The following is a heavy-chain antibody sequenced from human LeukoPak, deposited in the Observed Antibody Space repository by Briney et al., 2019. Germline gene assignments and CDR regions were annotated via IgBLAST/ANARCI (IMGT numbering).Heavy chain of an antibody. D-gene: IGHD6-19*01. CDR1: GGSLSSSLHY. V-gene: IGHV4-39*01. J-gene: IGHJ4*02. CDR3: ARYSGSYFDY. CDR2: ISESGTT. Sequence: PSETLSLTCSVSGGSLSSSLHYWAWTRQPPGKGLEWLATISESGTTYYNPSLKSRVTISVDTSKNQFSLNLGSVTAADTAVYYCARYSGSYFDYWGQGALVTVSS.